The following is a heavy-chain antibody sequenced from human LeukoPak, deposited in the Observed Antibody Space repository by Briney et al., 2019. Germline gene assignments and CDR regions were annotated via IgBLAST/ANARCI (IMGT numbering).Heavy chain of an antibody. CDR3: AQIPYDSSIYSRIY. V-gene: IGHV3-23*01. Sequence: QPGGSLRLSCAASGFTLSNYAMSWLRQAPGKGLEWVSTMSNTGGASYYADSVKGRFTISRDNSKNTLHLQMNSLRAEDTAVYYCAQIPYDSSIYSRIYWGQGTLVTVSS. D-gene: IGHD3-22*01. CDR1: GFTLSNYA. J-gene: IGHJ4*02. CDR2: MSNTGGAS.